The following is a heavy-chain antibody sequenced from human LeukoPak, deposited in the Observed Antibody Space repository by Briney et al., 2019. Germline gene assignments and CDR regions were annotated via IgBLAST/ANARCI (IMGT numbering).Heavy chain of an antibody. J-gene: IGHJ6*03. CDR2: IHASENT. CDR3: ARGSNYYGSGSAYYYYMDF. V-gene: IGHV4-4*07. D-gene: IGHD3-10*01. Sequence: SETLSLTCTFSGGSINNFYWSWMRQPAGKGLEWIGRIHASENTNYNPSLKSRVTMSVDTSKNQFSLKLSSVTAAYTAVYYCARGSNYYGSGSAYYYYMDFRGKGTTVTVSS. CDR1: GGSINNFY.